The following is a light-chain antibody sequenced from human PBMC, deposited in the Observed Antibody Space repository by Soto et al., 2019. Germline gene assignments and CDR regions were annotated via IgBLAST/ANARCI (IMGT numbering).Light chain of an antibody. CDR2: KAS. CDR1: QSISSW. V-gene: IGKV1-5*03. CDR3: QQYNSYSS. J-gene: IGKJ1*01. Sequence: DIQMTQSPSTLSASVGDRVTITCRASQSISSWLAWYQQKPGKAPKLLMYKASSLESGVPSRFSGGGSGTEFTLTIRSLQPDDFATYYCQQYNSYSSFGQGTKVDIK.